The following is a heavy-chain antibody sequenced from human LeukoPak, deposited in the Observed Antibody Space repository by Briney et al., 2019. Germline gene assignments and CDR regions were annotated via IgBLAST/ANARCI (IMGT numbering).Heavy chain of an antibody. CDR3: AKDTGVYYYMDV. J-gene: IGHJ6*03. Sequence: PGGSLRLSCAASGFTFSSSDMHWVRQPTGKGLEWVSAIGTIGDTYYPGSVKGRFTISRDNSKNTLYLQMNSLRAEDTAVYYCAKDTGVYYYMDVWGKGTTVTISS. D-gene: IGHD3-10*01. V-gene: IGHV3-13*01. CDR2: IGTIGDT. CDR1: GFTFSSSD.